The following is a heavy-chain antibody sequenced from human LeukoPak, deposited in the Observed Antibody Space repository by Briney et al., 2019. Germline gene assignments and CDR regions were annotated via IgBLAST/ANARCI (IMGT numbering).Heavy chain of an antibody. CDR3: ARDLEYYGPTAYYGMDV. CDR1: GFTFSSYS. V-gene: IGHV3-21*01. D-gene: IGHD3-10*01. CDR2: ISSSSSYI. Sequence: PGGSLRLSCAASGFTFSSYSMNWVRQAPGKGLEWVSSISSSSSYIYYADSVKGRFTISRDNAKNSLYLQMNSLRAEDTAVYYCARDLEYYGPTAYYGMDVWSQGTTVTVSS. J-gene: IGHJ6*02.